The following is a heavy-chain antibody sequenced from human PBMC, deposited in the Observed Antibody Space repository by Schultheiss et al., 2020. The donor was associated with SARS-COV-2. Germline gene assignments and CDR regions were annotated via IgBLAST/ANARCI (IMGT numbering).Heavy chain of an antibody. CDR3: ARKDYGDYPGGY. J-gene: IGHJ4*02. D-gene: IGHD4-17*01. Sequence: SQTLSLTCTVSGGSISSYYWSWIRQPPGKGLEWIGYIYYSGSTNYNPSLKSRVTMSVDTSKNQFSLKLSSVTAADTAVYYCARKDYGDYPGGYWGQGTLVTVSS. V-gene: IGHV4-59*12. CDR1: GGSISSYY. CDR2: IYYSGST.